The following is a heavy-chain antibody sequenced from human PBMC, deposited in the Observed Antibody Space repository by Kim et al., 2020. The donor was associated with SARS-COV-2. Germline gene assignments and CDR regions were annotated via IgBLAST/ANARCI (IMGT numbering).Heavy chain of an antibody. CDR3: ARGGGDSHGSDRFDP. V-gene: IGHV4-59*01. CDR2: IYYSGST. CDR1: GGSISRYY. J-gene: IGHJ5*02. Sequence: SETLSLTCTVSGGSISRYYWSWIRQPPGKGLEWIGYIYYSGSTNYNPSLKSRVSISVETSKNKFSLKLSSVTAADTTVYYCARGGGDSHGSDRFDPWGQG. D-gene: IGHD5-18*01.